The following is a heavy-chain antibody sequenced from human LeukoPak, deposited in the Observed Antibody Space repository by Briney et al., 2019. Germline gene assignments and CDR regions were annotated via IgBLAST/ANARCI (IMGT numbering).Heavy chain of an antibody. J-gene: IGHJ4*02. CDR2: INHSGST. CDR1: GGSFSGYY. V-gene: IGHV4-34*01. D-gene: IGHD1-7*01. CDR3: ARAYNWNFRGFDY. Sequence: PSETLSLTCAVYGGSFSGYYWSWIRQPPGKGLERIGEINHSGSTNYNPSLKSLVTISVDTSKNQVSLKLSSVTAADTAVYYCARAYNWNFRGFDYWGQGTLVTVSS.